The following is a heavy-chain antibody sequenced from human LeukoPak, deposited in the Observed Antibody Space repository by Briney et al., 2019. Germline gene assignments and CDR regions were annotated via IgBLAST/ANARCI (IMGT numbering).Heavy chain of an antibody. CDR2: ISAYNGNT. CDR1: GYTFTSYG. CDR3: ARVPAAPGYYYYYYMDV. V-gene: IGHV1-18*01. D-gene: IGHD2-2*01. Sequence: GASVKVSCKASGYTFTSYGISWVRPAPGQGLEWMGWISAYNGNTNYAQELQGRVTMTTDTSTSTAYMELRSLRSDDTAVYYCARVPAAPGYYYYYYMDVWGKGTTVTVSS. J-gene: IGHJ6*03.